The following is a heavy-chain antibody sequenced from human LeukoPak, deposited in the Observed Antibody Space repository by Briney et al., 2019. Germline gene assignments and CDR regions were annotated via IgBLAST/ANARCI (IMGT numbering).Heavy chain of an antibody. CDR2: INRSGST. V-gene: IGHV4-34*01. CDR3: ARGQGSSSWYRY. J-gene: IGHJ4*02. Sequence: SETLSLTCAVYGGSFSGYYWSWIRQPPGKGLEWIGEINRSGSTNYNPSLKSRVTISVDTSKNQFSLKLSSVTAADTAVYYCARGQGSSSWYRYWGQGTLVTVSS. CDR1: GGSFSGYY. D-gene: IGHD6-13*01.